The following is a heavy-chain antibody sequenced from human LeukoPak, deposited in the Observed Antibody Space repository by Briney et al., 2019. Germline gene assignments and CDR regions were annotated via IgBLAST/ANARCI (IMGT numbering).Heavy chain of an antibody. CDR1: GFNLSPHA. D-gene: IGHD3-3*01. Sequence: TGGSLRLSCAASGFNLSPHAMNWVRQAPGKGLHWIAFISDSGHTKYNADSVKGRFTISRDNAKNSVFLQMNSLRDEDTAVYYCARKELEGSWFDPWGQGNLVTVTS. J-gene: IGHJ5*02. CDR2: ISDSGHTK. CDR3: ARKELEGSWFDP. V-gene: IGHV3-48*02.